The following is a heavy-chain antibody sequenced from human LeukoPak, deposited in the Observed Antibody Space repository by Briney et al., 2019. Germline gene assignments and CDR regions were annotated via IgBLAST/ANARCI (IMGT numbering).Heavy chain of an antibody. CDR2: INYDGGST. CDR1: RFTFSTYA. J-gene: IGHJ4*02. D-gene: IGHD5-18*01. V-gene: IGHV3-64D*06. CDR3: VKDRGGIQRDFDY. Sequence: GGSLRLSCSASRFTFSTYAMHWVRQAPGKGLEYVSDINYDGGSTYYADSVKGRFTISRDNSKNTLYLQMSSLRSEDTAVYFCVKDRGGIQRDFDYWGQGTLVTVSS.